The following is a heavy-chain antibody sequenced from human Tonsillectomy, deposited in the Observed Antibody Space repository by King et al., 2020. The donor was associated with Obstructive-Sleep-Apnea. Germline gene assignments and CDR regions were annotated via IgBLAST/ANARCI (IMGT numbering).Heavy chain of an antibody. J-gene: IGHJ4*02. V-gene: IGHV3-7*01. D-gene: IGHD2-21*02. CDR1: GFTFSSFW. CDR2: IKADGSEK. Sequence: VQLVESGGGLVQPGGSLRLSCAASGFTFSSFWMTWVRQAPGKGLEWVATIKADGSEKYYVDSVKGRFTISRDNAKNSLYLQMNGLRAEDTAMYYCAGVEHIVGVTAIIPEIPFDYWGQGTLVTVSS. CDR3: AGVEHIVGVTAIIPEIPFDY.